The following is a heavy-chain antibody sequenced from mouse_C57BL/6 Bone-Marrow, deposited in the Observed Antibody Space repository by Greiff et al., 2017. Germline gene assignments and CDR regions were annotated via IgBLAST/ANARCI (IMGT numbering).Heavy chain of an antibody. D-gene: IGHD1-1*01. J-gene: IGHJ2*01. V-gene: IGHV5-6*01. CDR3: ARRSYITTVVPYYFDY. CDR2: ISSGGSYT. Sequence: EVQVVESGGDLVKPGGSLKLSCAASGFTFSSYGMSWVRQTPDKRLEWVATISSGGSYTYYPDSVKGRFTISRDNAKNTLYLQMSSLKSEDTAMYYCARRSYITTVVPYYFDYWGQGTTLTVSS. CDR1: GFTFSSYG.